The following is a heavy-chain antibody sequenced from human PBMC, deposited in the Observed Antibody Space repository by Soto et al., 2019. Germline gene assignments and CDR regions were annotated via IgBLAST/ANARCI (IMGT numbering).Heavy chain of an antibody. Sequence: QVQLVQSGAEVKKPGSSVKVSCKASGGTFSSYAISWVRQAPGQGLGWMGGIIPIFGTANYAQKFQGRVTITADESTSTADMELSSLRSEDTAVYYCAREVVVAATGWFDPWGQGTLVTVSS. V-gene: IGHV1-69*12. CDR1: GGTFSSYA. D-gene: IGHD2-15*01. CDR3: AREVVVAATGWFDP. CDR2: IIPIFGTA. J-gene: IGHJ5*02.